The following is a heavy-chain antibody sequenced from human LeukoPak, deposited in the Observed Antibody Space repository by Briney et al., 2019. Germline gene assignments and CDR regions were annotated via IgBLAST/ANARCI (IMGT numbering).Heavy chain of an antibody. V-gene: IGHV1-2*02. D-gene: IGHD2-2*01. Sequence: ASVKVSCKASGYTFTGYYMHWVRQAPGQGLEWMGWINPNSGGTNYAQKFRGGVTMTRDTSISTAYMELSRLRSDDTAVYYCAREGDIVVVPAALESNWFDPWGQGTLVTVSS. J-gene: IGHJ5*02. CDR1: GYTFTGYY. CDR3: AREGDIVVVPAALESNWFDP. CDR2: INPNSGGT.